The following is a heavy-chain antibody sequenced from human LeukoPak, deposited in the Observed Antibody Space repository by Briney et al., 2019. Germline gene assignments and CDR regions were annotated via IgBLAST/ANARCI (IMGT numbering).Heavy chain of an antibody. CDR3: ARSTTGHDAFDI. CDR1: GGSISSGGYY. J-gene: IGHJ3*02. Sequence: SETLSLTCTVSGGSISSGGYYWSWIRQHPGKGLEWIGYIYYSGSTNYNPSLKSRVTISVDTSKNQFSLKLSSVTAADTAVYYCARSTTGHDAFDIWGQGTMVTVSS. V-gene: IGHV4-61*08. CDR2: IYYSGST. D-gene: IGHD4-17*01.